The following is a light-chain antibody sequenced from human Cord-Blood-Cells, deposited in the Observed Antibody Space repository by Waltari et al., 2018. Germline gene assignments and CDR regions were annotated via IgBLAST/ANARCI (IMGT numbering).Light chain of an antibody. CDR3: QKYNSAPL. V-gene: IGKV1-27*01. Sequence: DIQMTQSPSSLPASVGDSVTITCRASQGISNYLAWYQQKPGKVPKLLIYAASTLQSGVPSRFSGSGSGTDFTLTISSLQPEDVATYYCQKYNSAPLFGPGTKVDIK. CDR1: QGISNY. CDR2: AAS. J-gene: IGKJ3*01.